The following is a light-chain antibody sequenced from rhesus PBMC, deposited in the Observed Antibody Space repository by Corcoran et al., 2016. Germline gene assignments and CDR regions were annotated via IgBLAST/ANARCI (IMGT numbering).Light chain of an antibody. CDR3: LQYNSNPPT. CDR1: EDIYTY. V-gene: IGKV1-43*01. J-gene: IGKJ3*01. Sequence: DIQMTQSPSSLSASIGDRVTITCRASEDIYTYLNWYQQKPQKAPKRLIYAASNLESGVPSRFSGSGSGTDFTLTISSLQPEDFASYYCLQYNSNPPTFSPGTKLDIK. CDR2: AAS.